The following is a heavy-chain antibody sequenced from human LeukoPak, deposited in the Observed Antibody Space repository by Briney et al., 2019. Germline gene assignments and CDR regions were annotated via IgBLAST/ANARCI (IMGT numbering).Heavy chain of an antibody. CDR2: ISWNSGSI. J-gene: IGHJ6*02. CDR3: AKDMGPGYSSTDYYGMDV. CDR1: GFIFSDYY. Sequence: GGSLRLSCAASGFIFSDYYMSWIRQAPGKGLEWVSGISWNSGSIGYADSMKGRFTISRDNAKNSLYLQMNSLRAEDTALYYCAKDMGPGYSSTDYYGMDVWGQGTTVTVSS. V-gene: IGHV3-9*01. D-gene: IGHD6-13*01.